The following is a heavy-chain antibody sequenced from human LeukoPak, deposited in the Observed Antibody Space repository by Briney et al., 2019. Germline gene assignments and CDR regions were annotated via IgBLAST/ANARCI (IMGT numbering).Heavy chain of an antibody. CDR1: GYTFTHYY. Sequence: ASVKVSCKTSGYTFTHYYLHWVRQAPGQGLEWMGWINPNSGDTNYAQQFQGRDTMTRDTSFTTVYMEVSRLTSDDTAVYYCARVDYAFDYWGQGTLVTVSS. V-gene: IGHV1-2*02. J-gene: IGHJ4*02. CDR2: INPNSGDT. D-gene: IGHD4-17*01. CDR3: ARVDYAFDY.